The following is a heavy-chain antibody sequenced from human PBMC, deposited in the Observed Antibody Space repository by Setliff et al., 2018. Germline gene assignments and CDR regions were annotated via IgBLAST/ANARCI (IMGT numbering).Heavy chain of an antibody. CDR1: GYTFTSHY. CDR2: INPSSGRT. CDR3: ARDVFPYHYEGAFDI. Sequence: ASVKVSCKASGYTFTSHYMHWVRQSPGLGLEWMGTINPSSGRTSYAQKFQGRVTMTRDTSTSTVYMDMSSLRSEDTAVYYCARDVFPYHYEGAFDIWGQGTMVTVS. V-gene: IGHV1-46*01. J-gene: IGHJ3*02. D-gene: IGHD3-22*01.